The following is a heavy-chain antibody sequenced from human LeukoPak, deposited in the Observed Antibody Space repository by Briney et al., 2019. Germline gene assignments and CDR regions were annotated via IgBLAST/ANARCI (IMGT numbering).Heavy chain of an antibody. CDR1: GFTFSSYG. CDR3: AKDEQWLVNYYYYMDV. D-gene: IGHD6-19*01. V-gene: IGHV3-23*01. Sequence: GGSLRLSCAASGFTFSSYGMSWVRQAPGKGLEWVSTISSSGGSTYYADSVKGRFTISRDNSKNTLYLQMNSLRAEDTAVYYCAKDEQWLVNYYYYMDVWGKGTTVTVSS. J-gene: IGHJ6*03. CDR2: ISSSGGST.